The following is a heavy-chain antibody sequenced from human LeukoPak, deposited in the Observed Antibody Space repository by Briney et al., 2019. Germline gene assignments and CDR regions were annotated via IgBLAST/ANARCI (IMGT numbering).Heavy chain of an antibody. CDR3: ATVIKFWPLLYFQH. J-gene: IGHJ1*01. CDR1: GYTLTELS. Sequence: ASVKASCKVSGYTLTELSMHWVRQAPGKGLEWMGGFDPEDGETIYAQKFQGRVTMTEDTSTDTAYMELSSLRSEDTAVYYCATVIKFWPLLYFQHWGQGTLVTVSS. CDR2: FDPEDGET. D-gene: IGHD3-16*02. V-gene: IGHV1-24*01.